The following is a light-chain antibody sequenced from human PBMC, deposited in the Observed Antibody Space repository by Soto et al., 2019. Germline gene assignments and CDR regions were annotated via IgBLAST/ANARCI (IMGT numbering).Light chain of an antibody. V-gene: IGLV1-47*01. CDR1: SSNLGNNL. Sequence: QSLLTQAPSASGTPGQSVTISCSGSSSNLGNNLVYWYQQVPGTAPKLLIYANSQRPSGVPDRFSGSKSGTSASLAISGLRSEDEADYYCVAWDDSLRCAVFGGSTQLTVL. J-gene: IGLJ7*01. CDR2: ANS. CDR3: VAWDDSLRCAV.